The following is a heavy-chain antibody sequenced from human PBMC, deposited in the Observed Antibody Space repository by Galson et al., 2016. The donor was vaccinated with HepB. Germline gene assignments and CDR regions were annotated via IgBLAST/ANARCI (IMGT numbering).Heavy chain of an antibody. CDR2: LTRYGATT. D-gene: IGHD4/OR15-4a*01. J-gene: IGHJ4*02. V-gene: IGHV3-23*01. CDR1: GFFFSGRA. Sequence: SLRLSCAASGFFFSGRAMSWVRQAPGKGLEWVSGLTRYGATTGYAASVKGRFTISRDNSNNTLYLQMNSLTTEDTAVYYCARDDYSGGRGSPDYWGQGTPVTVSS. CDR3: ARDDYSGGRGSPDY.